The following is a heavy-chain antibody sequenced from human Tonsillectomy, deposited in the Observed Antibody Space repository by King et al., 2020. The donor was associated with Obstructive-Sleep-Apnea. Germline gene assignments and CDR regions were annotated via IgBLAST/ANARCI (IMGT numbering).Heavy chain of an antibody. Sequence: QVQLVESGGGVVQPGRSLRLSCAASGFTFSSYAMHWVRQAPGKGLEWVAVISYDGSNKYYADSVKGRFTISRDNSKNTLYLQMNSLRAEDTAVYYCASDNLRLPYFDWLSPAGDSGQGTLVTVSS. CDR3: ASDNLRLPYFDWLSPAGD. CDR1: GFTFSSYA. D-gene: IGHD3-9*01. CDR2: ISYDGSNK. J-gene: IGHJ4*02. V-gene: IGHV3-30*04.